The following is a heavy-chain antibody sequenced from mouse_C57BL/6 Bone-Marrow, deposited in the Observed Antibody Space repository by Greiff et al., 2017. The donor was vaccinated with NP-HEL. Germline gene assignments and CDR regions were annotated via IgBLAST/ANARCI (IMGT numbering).Heavy chain of an antibody. CDR2: INSDGGST. CDR1: EYEFPSHD. Sequence: EVKLMESGGGLVQPGESLKLSCESNEYEFPSHDMSWVRKTPEKRLELVAAINSDGGSTYYPDTMERRFIISRDNTKKTLYLQMSSLRSEDTALYYCARHKDYGSSFWYFDVWGTGTTVTVSS. CDR3: ARHKDYGSSFWYFDV. V-gene: IGHV5-2*01. J-gene: IGHJ1*03. D-gene: IGHD1-1*01.